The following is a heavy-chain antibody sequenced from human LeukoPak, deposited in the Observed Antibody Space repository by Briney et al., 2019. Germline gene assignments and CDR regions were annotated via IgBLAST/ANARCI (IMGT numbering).Heavy chain of an antibody. CDR2: ISYDGSNK. Sequence: GGSLRLSCAASGFTFSSYAMHWVRQAPGKGLEWVAVISYDGSNKYYADSVKGRFTISRDNSKNTLYLQMNSLRAEDTAVYYCARVSSSSRLYYFDYWGQGTLVTVSS. D-gene: IGHD6-13*01. V-gene: IGHV3-30-3*01. J-gene: IGHJ4*02. CDR1: GFTFSSYA. CDR3: ARVSSSSRLYYFDY.